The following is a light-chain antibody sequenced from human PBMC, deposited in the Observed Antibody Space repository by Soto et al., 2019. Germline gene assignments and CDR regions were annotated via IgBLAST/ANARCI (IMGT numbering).Light chain of an antibody. Sequence: ETVMTQSPATLSVSPGERATLSCRASQSVNSDLAWYQQKPGQAPRLLIYGASTRATGIPARFSGSGSGTEFTLTIGSLQSEDFAVYYCHQYDNWPETFGQGTKVEIK. CDR1: QSVNSD. J-gene: IGKJ1*01. CDR2: GAS. CDR3: HQYDNWPET. V-gene: IGKV3-15*01.